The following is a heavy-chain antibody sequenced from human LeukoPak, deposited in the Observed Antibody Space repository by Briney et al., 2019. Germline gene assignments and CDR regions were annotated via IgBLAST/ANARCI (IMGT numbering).Heavy chain of an antibody. CDR3: ARSKGYSGSFDY. D-gene: IGHD1-26*01. J-gene: IGHJ4*02. CDR2: IYYSGST. V-gene: IGHV4-59*01. Sequence: SETLSLTCTVSGGSISSYYWSWIRQPPGKGLEWIGYIYYSGSTNCNPSLKSRVTISVDTSKNQFSLKLSSVTAADTAVYYCARSKGYSGSFDYWGQGTLVTVSS. CDR1: GGSISSYY.